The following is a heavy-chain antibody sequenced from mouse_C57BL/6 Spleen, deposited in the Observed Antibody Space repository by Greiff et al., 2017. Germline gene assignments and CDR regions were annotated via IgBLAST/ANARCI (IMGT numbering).Heavy chain of an antibody. V-gene: IGHV5-17*01. Sequence: EVMLVESGGGLVKPGGSLKLSCAASGFTFSDYGMHWVRQAPEKGLVWVAYISSGSSTIYYADTVKGRFTISRDNAKNTLFLRMTSLRSEDTAMYYCAGTAQAAWFAYWGQGTLVTVSA. CDR3: AGTAQAAWFAY. J-gene: IGHJ3*01. CDR1: GFTFSDYG. D-gene: IGHD3-2*02. CDR2: ISSGSSTI.